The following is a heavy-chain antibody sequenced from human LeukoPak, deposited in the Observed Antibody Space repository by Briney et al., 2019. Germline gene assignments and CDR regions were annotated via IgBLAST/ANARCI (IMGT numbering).Heavy chain of an antibody. CDR1: GFTFSDYY. Sequence: GGSLRLSCAASGFTFSDYYMSWIRQAPGKGLEWVSYISSSGSTIYYADPVKGRFTISRDNAKSSLYLQMNSLRAEDTAVYYCARETVGYYYYYGMDVWGQGTTVTVSS. J-gene: IGHJ6*02. V-gene: IGHV3-11*01. CDR2: ISSSGSTI. D-gene: IGHD4-23*01. CDR3: ARETVGYYYYYGMDV.